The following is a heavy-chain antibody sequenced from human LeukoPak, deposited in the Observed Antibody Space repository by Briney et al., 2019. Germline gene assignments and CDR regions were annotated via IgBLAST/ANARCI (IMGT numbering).Heavy chain of an antibody. J-gene: IGHJ4*02. D-gene: IGHD5-24*01. CDR2: MNPNSGGT. CDR1: GYTFTSYD. CDR3: ARARESDGYLY. Sequence: ASVKVSCKASGYTFTSYDINWVRQATGQGLEWMGWMNPNSGGTNYAQKFQGRVTMTRDTSISTAYMELSRLRSDDTAVYYCARARESDGYLYWGQGTLVTVSA. V-gene: IGHV1-2*02.